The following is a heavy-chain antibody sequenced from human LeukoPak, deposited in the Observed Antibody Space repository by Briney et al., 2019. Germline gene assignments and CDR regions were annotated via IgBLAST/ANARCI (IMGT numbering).Heavy chain of an antibody. CDR1: GVSLSSSSYY. CDR3: ARHDLFTSGWSRLGY. Sequence: SETLSLTCTVSGVSLSSSSYYWGWIRQPPGKGLEWFGSMFYSGSTYYNPSLKSRVTISVDTSKNQFSLRLSSVTAADTAVYYCARHDLFTSGWSRLGYWGQGTLVTVSS. V-gene: IGHV4-39*01. J-gene: IGHJ4*02. D-gene: IGHD6-19*01. CDR2: MFYSGST.